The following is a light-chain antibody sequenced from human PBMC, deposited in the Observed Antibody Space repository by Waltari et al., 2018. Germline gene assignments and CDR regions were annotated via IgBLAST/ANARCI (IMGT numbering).Light chain of an antibody. J-gene: IGKJ2*01. V-gene: IGKV1-39*01. Sequence: DIQMTQSPSSLSASVGDRVTITCRASQSIGIYLNWYQQKPGKAPNLLIYGASTLQSWVPSRFTGSGSGTDFTLTISSLQPEDFATFYCQQSYGTPYTFGQGTQLEIK. CDR3: QQSYGTPYT. CDR2: GAS. CDR1: QSIGIY.